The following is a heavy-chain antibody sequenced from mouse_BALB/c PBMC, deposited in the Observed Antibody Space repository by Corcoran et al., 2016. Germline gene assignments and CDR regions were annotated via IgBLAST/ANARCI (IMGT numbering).Heavy chain of an antibody. J-gene: IGHJ3*01. Sequence: EVQLQQSGAELVKPGASVKLSCTASGFNIKDTYMHWVKQRPEQGLEWIGRIDPANGNTKYDTKFQGKATITADTSSNTAYLQLSSLTSEDTAVYYCARENYGNSGFAYWGQGTLVTVSA. CDR3: ARENYGNSGFAY. D-gene: IGHD2-1*01. V-gene: IGHV14-3*02. CDR2: IDPANGNT. CDR1: GFNIKDTY.